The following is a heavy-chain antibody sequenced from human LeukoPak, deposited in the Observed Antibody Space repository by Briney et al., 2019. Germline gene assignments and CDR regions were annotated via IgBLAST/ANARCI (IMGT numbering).Heavy chain of an antibody. CDR1: GFTFDGYA. CDR2: ISWNSGSI. D-gene: IGHD3-3*01. CDR3: AKGITIFGVVIGLLDY. J-gene: IGHJ4*02. V-gene: IGHV3-9*01. Sequence: GGSLRLSCAASGFTFDGYAMHWVRQAPGKGLEWVSGISWNSGSIGYADSVKGRFTISRDNAKNSLYLQMNSLRAEDTALYYCAKGITIFGVVIGLLDYWGQGTLVTASS.